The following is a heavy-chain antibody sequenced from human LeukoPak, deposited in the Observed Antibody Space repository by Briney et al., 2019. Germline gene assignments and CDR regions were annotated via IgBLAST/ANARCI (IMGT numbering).Heavy chain of an antibody. Sequence: GGSLRLSCAASGFTVSNNYMSWVRQAPGKGLEWVSALYSGGSTYYADSVKGRFTISRDNPKNTLYLQMNSLRAEDTAVYYCARGDRGTYYEFDYWGQETLVTVSS. V-gene: IGHV3-53*01. J-gene: IGHJ4*02. CDR1: GFTVSNNY. CDR2: LYSGGST. CDR3: ARGDRGTYYEFDY. D-gene: IGHD1-26*01.